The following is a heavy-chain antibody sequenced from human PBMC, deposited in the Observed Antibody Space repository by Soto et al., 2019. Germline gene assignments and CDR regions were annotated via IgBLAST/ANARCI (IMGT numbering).Heavy chain of an antibody. V-gene: IGHV4-59*01. Sequence: SETLSLTCTVSGGSISSYYWSWIRQPPGKGLEWIGYIYYNGSTNYNPSLKSRVTISVDTSKNQFSLKLSSVTAVDTAVYYCGSEVPPGLLTGYYHDAFDIWGQGTMVTVSS. J-gene: IGHJ3*02. CDR1: GGSISSYY. CDR2: IYYNGST. CDR3: GSEVPPGLLTGYYHDAFDI. D-gene: IGHD3-9*01.